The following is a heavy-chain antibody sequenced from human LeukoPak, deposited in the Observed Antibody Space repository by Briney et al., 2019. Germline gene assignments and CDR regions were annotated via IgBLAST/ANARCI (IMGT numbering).Heavy chain of an antibody. J-gene: IGHJ2*01. CDR3: ARLKLGAYFDL. V-gene: IGHV4-59*08. Sequence: XWXWXXXXPGRGLEWVGYVYNSGDTGKNPSLKSRVTILLEPSKKQCSLKVTSVSAGDTAGYYWARLKLGAYFDLWGRGTLVTVSS. CDR1: X. CDR2: VYNSGDT. D-gene: IGHD3-16*01.